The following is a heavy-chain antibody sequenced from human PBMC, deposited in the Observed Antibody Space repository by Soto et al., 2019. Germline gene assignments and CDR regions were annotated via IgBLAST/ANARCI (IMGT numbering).Heavy chain of an antibody. CDR3: GNGYPWVGFAY. J-gene: IGHJ4*02. V-gene: IGHV4-39*01. CDR1: GGSISSSDYY. Sequence: PSETLSLTCTVSGGSISSSDYYWGWIRQPPGKGLEWIGNIYYSGSASYNPSLKSRVTISVDTSKNQVSLKLSSVTAADTAVYICGNGYPWVGFAYWGQGTLVTVSS. CDR2: IYYSGSA. D-gene: IGHD5-18*01.